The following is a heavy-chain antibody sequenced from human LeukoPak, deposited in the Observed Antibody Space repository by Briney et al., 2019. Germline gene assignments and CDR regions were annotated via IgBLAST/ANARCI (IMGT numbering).Heavy chain of an antibody. CDR1: GGSFSGYY. J-gene: IGHJ4*02. CDR2: INHSGST. Sequence: PSETLSLTCAVYGGSFSGYYWSWIRQPPGKGLEWIGEINHSGSTNYNPSLKSRVTISVDTSKNQFSLKLSSVTAADTAVYYCARDRGLIQLITRPFDYWGQGTLVTVSS. D-gene: IGHD5-18*01. V-gene: IGHV4-34*01. CDR3: ARDRGLIQLITRPFDY.